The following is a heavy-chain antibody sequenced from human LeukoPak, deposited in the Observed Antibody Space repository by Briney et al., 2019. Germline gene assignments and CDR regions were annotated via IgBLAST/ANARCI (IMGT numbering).Heavy chain of an antibody. V-gene: IGHV1-69*05. CDR2: IIPIFGTA. J-gene: IGHJ4*02. CDR1: GGTFSSYA. D-gene: IGHD5-24*01. Sequence: ASVKVPCKASGGTFSSYAISWVRQAPGQGLEWMGRIIPIFGTANYAQKFQGRVTITTDESTSAAYMELSSLRSEDTAVYYCAREDGYNPAFDYWGQGTLVTVSS. CDR3: AREDGYNPAFDY.